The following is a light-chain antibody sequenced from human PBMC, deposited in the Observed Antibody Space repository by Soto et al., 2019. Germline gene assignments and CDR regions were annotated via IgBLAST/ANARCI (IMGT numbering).Light chain of an antibody. CDR3: QVWHSSRGV. Sequence: SYELTQTPSVSVAPGQTARITCGGDNIGANSVHWYQQKPGQAPILVVYDDSDRPSGIPERFSGSNSGNTAALTITRVEGGDEADYYCQVWHSSRGVFGGGTNLTVL. J-gene: IGLJ2*01. CDR2: DDS. CDR1: NIGANS. V-gene: IGLV3-21*02.